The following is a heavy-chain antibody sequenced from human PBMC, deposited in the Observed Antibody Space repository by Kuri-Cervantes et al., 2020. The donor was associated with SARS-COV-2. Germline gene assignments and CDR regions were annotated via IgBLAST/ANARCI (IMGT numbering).Heavy chain of an antibody. Sequence: GESLKISCAASGFTFDDYGMSWVRQAPGKGLEWVSGINWNGGSTGYADSVKGRFTVSRDNAKKSLFLQMNSLRAEDTAVYYCARASFDFWSGYYTGYFFDYWGQGTLVTVSS. D-gene: IGHD3-3*01. CDR2: INWNGGST. J-gene: IGHJ4*02. V-gene: IGHV3-20*04. CDR1: GFTFDDYG. CDR3: ARASFDFWSGYYTGYFFDY.